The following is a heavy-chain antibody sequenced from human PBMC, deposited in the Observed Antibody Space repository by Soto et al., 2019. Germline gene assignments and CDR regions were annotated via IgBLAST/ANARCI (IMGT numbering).Heavy chain of an antibody. Sequence: QVQLQESGPGLVKPSDTLSHTCAVSGYSISSSNWWGSIRQPPGKGLEWIGYIYYSGSTYYTPSLKSRLTMSVDTSKTEFSLKLSSVTAVDTAVNYCAIKTVVRDAFEICGQGTMVTVSS. J-gene: IGHJ3*02. V-gene: IGHV4-28*01. CDR2: IYYSGST. CDR3: AIKTVVRDAFEI. CDR1: GYSISSSNW.